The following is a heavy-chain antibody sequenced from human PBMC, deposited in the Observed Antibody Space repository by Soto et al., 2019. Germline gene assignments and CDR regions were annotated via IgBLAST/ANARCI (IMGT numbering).Heavy chain of an antibody. V-gene: IGHV1-18*01. D-gene: IGHD2-2*01. CDR2: ISAYYVST. CDR1: GYTFTDFG. CDR3: AREMPGYCSNSACLPGY. Sequence: QVQLVQSGPEVKKPGASVKVSCKASGYTFTDFGLIWVRQAPGQGPEWMGWISAYYVSTNYAQKFQDRVTMTRDTSTNTVYMELRSLRSDDTAMYYCAREMPGYCSNSACLPGYWGQGTQVTVSS. J-gene: IGHJ4*02.